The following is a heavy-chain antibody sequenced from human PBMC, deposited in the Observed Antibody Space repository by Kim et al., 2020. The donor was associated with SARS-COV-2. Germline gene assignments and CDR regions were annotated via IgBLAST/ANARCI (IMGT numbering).Heavy chain of an antibody. Sequence: SETLSLTCTVSGGSISSYYWSWIRQPPGKGLEWIGYIYYSGSTNYNPSLKSRVTISVDTSKNQFSLKLSSVTAADTAVYYCARGGGAAGPVRAGWFDPWGQGTLVTVSS. D-gene: IGHD6-13*01. V-gene: IGHV4-59*13. CDR1: GGSISSYY. J-gene: IGHJ5*02. CDR3: ARGGGAAGPVRAGWFDP. CDR2: IYYSGST.